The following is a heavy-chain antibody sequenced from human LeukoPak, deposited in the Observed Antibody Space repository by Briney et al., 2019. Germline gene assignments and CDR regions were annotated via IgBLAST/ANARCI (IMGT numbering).Heavy chain of an antibody. D-gene: IGHD4-23*01. Sequence: LSETLSLTCTVSGGSISSYYWSWIRQPPGKGLEWIGYIYYSGSTNCNPSLKSRVTISVDTSKNQFSLKLSSVTAADTAVYYCARGGGGNSGVDYWGQGTLVTVSS. CDR1: GGSISSYY. CDR2: IYYSGST. CDR3: ARGGGGNSGVDY. V-gene: IGHV4-59*01. J-gene: IGHJ4*02.